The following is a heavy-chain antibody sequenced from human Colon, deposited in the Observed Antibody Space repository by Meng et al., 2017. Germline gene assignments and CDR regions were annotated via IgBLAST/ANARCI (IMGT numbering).Heavy chain of an antibody. CDR2: ISGYNGNT. Sequence: ASVKVSCKASGYTFTSYGISWVRHAPGQGLEWMGWISGYNGNTNYAQRLQGRVTMTTDTSTTTAYMELRSLRSDDTAVYYCVRDRRGTTDYFDYWGQGTLVTVSS. J-gene: IGHJ4*02. D-gene: IGHD5-24*01. CDR1: GYTFTSYG. CDR3: VRDRRGTTDYFDY. V-gene: IGHV1-18*01.